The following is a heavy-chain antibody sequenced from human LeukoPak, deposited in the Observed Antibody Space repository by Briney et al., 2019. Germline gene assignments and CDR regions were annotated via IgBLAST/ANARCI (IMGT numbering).Heavy chain of an antibody. CDR1: GGSISSGSYY. V-gene: IGHV4-61*02. J-gene: IGHJ3*02. Sequence: SETLSLTCTVSGGSISSGSYYWSWIRQPAGKGLEWIGRIYTSGSTNYNPSLKSRVTISVDTSKKQFSLKLSSVTAADTAVYYCARGEDAFDIWGQGTMVTVSS. CDR2: IYTSGST. CDR3: ARGEDAFDI.